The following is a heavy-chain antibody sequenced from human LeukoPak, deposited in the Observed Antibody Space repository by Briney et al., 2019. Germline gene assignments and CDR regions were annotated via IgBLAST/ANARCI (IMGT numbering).Heavy chain of an antibody. Sequence: GGSLRLSCKASGITFGLYAMNWVRQAPGKGLEWVSAISGSGGSTYYADSVKGRFTISRDNSKNTLYLQMNSLRAEDTAVYYCAKGDTTWELPHDCWGQGTLVTVSS. CDR2: ISGSGGST. CDR3: AKGDTTWELPHDC. J-gene: IGHJ4*02. D-gene: IGHD1-26*01. CDR1: GITFGLYA. V-gene: IGHV3-23*01.